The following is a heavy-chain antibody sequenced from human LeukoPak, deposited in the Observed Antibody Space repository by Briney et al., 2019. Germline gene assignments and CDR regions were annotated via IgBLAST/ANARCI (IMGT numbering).Heavy chain of an antibody. CDR1: GFTFSSYA. J-gene: IGHJ4*02. V-gene: IGHV3-64*01. Sequence: GGSLRLSCAASGFTFSSYAMHWVRQAPGKGLEYVSAISSNGGSTYYANSVKGRFTISRDNSKTTLYLEMNTLRAEDTAVYYCAKGSSSGRPYFFDYWGQGTLVTVSS. D-gene: IGHD3-10*01. CDR3: AKGSSSGRPYFFDY. CDR2: ISSNGGST.